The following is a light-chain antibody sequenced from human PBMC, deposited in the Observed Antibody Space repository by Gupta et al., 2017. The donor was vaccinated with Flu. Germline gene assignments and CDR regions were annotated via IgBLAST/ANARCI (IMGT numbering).Light chain of an antibody. J-gene: IGKJ4*01. CDR1: QSVSNF. Sequence: EIVLTQSPATLSLSPGERVTLFCRASQSVSNFLAWYQQKPGQAPRLLIYDASNRATGIPARFSGSGSGTDFTLTISSLEPEDFAVYYCQQRSHWPPFTFGGGTKVEIK. V-gene: IGKV3-11*01. CDR2: DAS. CDR3: QQRSHWPPFT.